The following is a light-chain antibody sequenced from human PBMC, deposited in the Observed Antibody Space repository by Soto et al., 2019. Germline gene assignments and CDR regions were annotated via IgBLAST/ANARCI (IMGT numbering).Light chain of an antibody. CDR2: AAS. J-gene: IGKJ3*01. CDR3: QKSYSTPLN. V-gene: IGKV1-39*01. CDR1: QTISNY. Sequence: DIQMRQAPSSLSSSMVYRVTITCLTSQTISNYLNWYQQKSGKAPKLLIYAASTLQSGVPSRFSGSGSGTDFTLTVSSLQPEDFATYYCQKSYSTPLNCGPGTKVDIK.